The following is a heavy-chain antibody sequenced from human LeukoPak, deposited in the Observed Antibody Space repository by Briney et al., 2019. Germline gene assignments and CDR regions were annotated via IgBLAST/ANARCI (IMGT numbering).Heavy chain of an antibody. CDR2: ISAYNGNT. J-gene: IGHJ3*02. Sequence: GASVKVSCKASGYTFTSYGISWVRQAPGQGLEWMGWISAYNGNTNYAQKLQGRVTMTTDTSTSTAYMELRSLRSDDTAVYYCASFPSLGIVGATDDAFDIWGQGTMVTVSS. V-gene: IGHV1-18*01. CDR3: ASFPSLGIVGATDDAFDI. D-gene: IGHD1-26*01. CDR1: GYTFTSYG.